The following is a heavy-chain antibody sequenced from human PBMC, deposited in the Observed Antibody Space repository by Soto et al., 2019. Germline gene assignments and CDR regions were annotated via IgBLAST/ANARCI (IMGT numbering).Heavy chain of an antibody. V-gene: IGHV3-30-3*01. Sequence: QVQLVESGGGVVQPGRSLRLSCAASGFTFSSYAMHWVRQAPGKGLEWVAVISYDGSNKYYADSVKGRFTISRDNSKNTLYLQINSLRAEDTAVYYCARDFASGYGNYWGQGTLVTVSS. J-gene: IGHJ4*02. CDR2: ISYDGSNK. D-gene: IGHD3-22*01. CDR1: GFTFSSYA. CDR3: ARDFASGYGNY.